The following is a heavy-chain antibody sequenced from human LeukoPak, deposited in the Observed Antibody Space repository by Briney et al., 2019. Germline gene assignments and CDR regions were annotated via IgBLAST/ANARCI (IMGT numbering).Heavy chain of an antibody. J-gene: IGHJ3*02. V-gene: IGHV4-59*01. D-gene: IGHD3-22*01. CDR1: GGSISSYY. Sequence: TSETLSLTCTVSGGSISSYYWSWIRQPPGKGLGWIGYIYYSGSTNYNPSLKSRVTMSVDTSKNQFSLKLSSVTAADTAVYYCARDNISPRGFGAFDIWGQGTMVTVSS. CDR3: ARDNISPRGFGAFDI. CDR2: IYYSGST.